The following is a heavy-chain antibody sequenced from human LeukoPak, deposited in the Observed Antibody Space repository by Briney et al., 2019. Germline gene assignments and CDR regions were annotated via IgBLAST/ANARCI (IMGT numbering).Heavy chain of an antibody. Sequence: PGGSLRLSCAASGFTFSTYDMHWVRQAPGKGLEWVAVIRDDGRNKNYADSVEGRFTISRENSENTLHLQMSSLRAEDTAIYYFARGGCLFCTAGYGMDGWGHGTTVTV. CDR2: IRDDGRNK. CDR1: GFTFSTYD. CDR3: ARGGCLFCTAGYGMDG. J-gene: IGHJ6*02. D-gene: IGHD2-8*02. V-gene: IGHV3-33*08.